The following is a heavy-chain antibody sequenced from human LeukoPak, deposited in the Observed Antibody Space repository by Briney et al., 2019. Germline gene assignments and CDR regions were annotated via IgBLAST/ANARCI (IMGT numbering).Heavy chain of an antibody. CDR1: GFTFSRSW. CDR3: AREGGFYRPLDY. D-gene: IGHD3-3*01. Sequence: GGSLRLSCADSGFTFSRSWMTWVRQAPGKGLEWVANINEDGSAQNYVDSVKGRFTISRDNPKSTLYLEMNSLRAEDTAVYYCAREGGFYRPLDYSGQGTLVTVSS. J-gene: IGHJ4*02. CDR2: INEDGSAQ. V-gene: IGHV3-7*05.